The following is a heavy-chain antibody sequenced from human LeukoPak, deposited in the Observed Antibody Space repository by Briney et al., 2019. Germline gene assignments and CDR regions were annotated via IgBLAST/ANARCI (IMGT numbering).Heavy chain of an antibody. CDR2: ISYDGSNK. CDR3: ARVVGIAVQWGYGMDV. V-gene: IGHV3-30-3*01. D-gene: IGHD6-19*01. Sequence: GRSLRLSGGACTFTRKIYAMQWFRRAPGKGLEWVAVISYDGSNKYYADSVKGRFTVSRDNSKNTLYMQMNSLRAEDTAVYYCARVVGIAVQWGYGMDVWGQGTTVTVSS. J-gene: IGHJ6*02. CDR1: TFTRKIYA.